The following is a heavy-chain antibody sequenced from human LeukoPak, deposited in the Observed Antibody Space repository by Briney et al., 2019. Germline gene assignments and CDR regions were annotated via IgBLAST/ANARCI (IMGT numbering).Heavy chain of an antibody. V-gene: IGHV4-31*03. J-gene: IGHJ5*02. D-gene: IGHD4-23*01. Sequence: SQTLSLTCTVSGGSISSGGYYWRWIRQHPGKGLEWIGYIYYSGSTYYNPSLKSRVTISVDTSKNQFSLKLSSVTAADTAVYYCARGDPYGGNSYWFDPWGQGTLVTVSS. CDR3: ARGDPYGGNSYWFDP. CDR2: IYYSGST. CDR1: GGSISSGGYY.